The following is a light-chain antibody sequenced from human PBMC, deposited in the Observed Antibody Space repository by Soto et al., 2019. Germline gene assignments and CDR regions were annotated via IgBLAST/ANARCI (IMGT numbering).Light chain of an antibody. CDR2: HTS. CDR3: QQYSNWPPWT. J-gene: IGKJ1*01. V-gene: IGKV3D-20*02. CDR1: ESISSGY. Sequence: EIVLTQSPATLSLSPGARATLSCRASESISSGYLAWYQKKHGQTPRLXXYHTSSRATGIPARFSASGSGTEFTLTISGLQSEYFAIYYCQQYSNWPPWTFGPGTNVDI.